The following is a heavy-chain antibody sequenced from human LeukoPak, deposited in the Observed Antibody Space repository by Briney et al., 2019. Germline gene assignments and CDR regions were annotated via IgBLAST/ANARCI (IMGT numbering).Heavy chain of an antibody. D-gene: IGHD3-3*01. J-gene: IGHJ3*02. CDR3: ARGGFWSGYDDAFDI. CDR2: IKQDGSEK. V-gene: IGHV3-7*01. Sequence: PGGSLRLSCAASGFTFSNAWMNWVRQAPGKGLEWVANIKQDGSEKYYVDSVKGRFTISRDNAKNSLYLQMNSLRAEDTAVYYCARGGFWSGYDDAFDIWGQGTMVTVSS. CDR1: GFTFSNAW.